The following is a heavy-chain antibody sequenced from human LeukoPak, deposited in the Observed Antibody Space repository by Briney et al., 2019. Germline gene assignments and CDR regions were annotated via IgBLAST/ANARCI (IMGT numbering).Heavy chain of an antibody. D-gene: IGHD6-19*01. CDR3: ASTRRAAVAGRFDS. CDR1: GASMSSNF. CDR2: IYHSGNT. J-gene: IGHJ4*02. Sequence: SETLSLTCNVSGASMSSNFWSWIRQPPGKGLEWIGYIYHSGNTNYSPSLESRVTMSVDESKNQFSLRVHFVSAADTAVYYCASTRRAAVAGRFDSWGQGTLVTVSS. V-gene: IGHV4-4*09.